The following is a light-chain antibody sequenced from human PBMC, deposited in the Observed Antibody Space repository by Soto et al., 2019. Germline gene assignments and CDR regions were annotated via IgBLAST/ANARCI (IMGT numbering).Light chain of an antibody. CDR3: QHYNDYSWT. J-gene: IGKJ1*01. V-gene: IGKV1-5*03. CDR2: GTS. Sequence: DIHMTQSPSTLSASVGDRVTITCRASQSISIWLAWYQQKPGRAPNLLIYGTSSLESGVPSRFSGSGSRTEFPLTISSLQPDDFATYYCQHYNDYSWTFGQGTKVEIK. CDR1: QSISIW.